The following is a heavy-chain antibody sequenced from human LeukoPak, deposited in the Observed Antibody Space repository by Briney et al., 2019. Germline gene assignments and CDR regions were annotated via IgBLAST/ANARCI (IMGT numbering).Heavy chain of an antibody. Sequence: GGSLRLSCAASGFTFSSYWMSWVRQAPGKGLEWVANIKQDGSEKYYVDSVKGRFTISRDNAKNSLYLQMNSLRAEDTAVYYCARTIFWPPYAFDIWGQGTMVTVSS. CDR2: IKQDGSEK. J-gene: IGHJ3*02. CDR1: GFTFSSYW. D-gene: IGHD3-9*01. CDR3: ARTIFWPPYAFDI. V-gene: IGHV3-7*01.